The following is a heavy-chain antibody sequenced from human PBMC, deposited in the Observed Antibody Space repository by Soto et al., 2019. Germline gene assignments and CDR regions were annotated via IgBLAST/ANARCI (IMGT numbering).Heavy chain of an antibody. D-gene: IGHD5-12*01. CDR3: ARDRDGYDSGYFDS. Sequence: ASVKVSCKASGYTFTSYGISWVRQAPGQGLEWMGWISAYNGNTNYAQKLQGRVTMTTDTSTSTAYMELRSLRSDDTAVYYCARDRDGYDSGYFDSWGHGTLVTVSS. CDR2: ISAYNGNT. J-gene: IGHJ4*01. V-gene: IGHV1-18*04. CDR1: GYTFTSYG.